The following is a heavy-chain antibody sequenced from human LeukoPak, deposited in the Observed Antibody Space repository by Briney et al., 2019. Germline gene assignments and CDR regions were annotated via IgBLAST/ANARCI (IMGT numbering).Heavy chain of an antibody. J-gene: IGHJ5*02. D-gene: IGHD5-18*01. CDR1: GYTFTSYD. CDR3: ARGDTYWFDP. CDR2: MNPNSGNT. V-gene: IGHV1-8*01. Sequence: GASVTVSCKASGYTFTSYDINWVRQATGQGLEWMGWMNPNSGNTGYAQKFQGRVTMTRNTSISTAYMELRSLRSDDTAVYYCARGDTYWFDPWGQGTLVTVSS.